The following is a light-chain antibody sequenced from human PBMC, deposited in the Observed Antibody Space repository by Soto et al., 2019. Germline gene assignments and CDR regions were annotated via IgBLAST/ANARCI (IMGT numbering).Light chain of an antibody. Sequence: EVLLTKSPGTLSLSPGESATLSCRASQSVRNSYLAWYQQKPGQALRLLIYDASSRATGIPDRFSGSGSGTDFTLTISRLEPEDFAVYHCQQYGNSPRTFGQGTRLEIK. J-gene: IGKJ5*01. CDR3: QQYGNSPRT. CDR1: QSVRNSY. CDR2: DAS. V-gene: IGKV3-20*01.